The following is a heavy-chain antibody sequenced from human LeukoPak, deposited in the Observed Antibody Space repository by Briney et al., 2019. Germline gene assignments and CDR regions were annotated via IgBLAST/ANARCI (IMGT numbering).Heavy chain of an antibody. CDR1: GYTFTSYD. D-gene: IGHD2-15*01. J-gene: IGHJ6*02. CDR2: MNPNSGNT. CDR3: ASCIGGSCSINYYYGMDV. V-gene: IGHV1-8*01. Sequence: ASVKVSCKASGYTFTSYDINWVRQATGQGLEWMGWMNPNSGNTGYAQKFQGRVTMTRNTSISTAYMELSSPRSEDTAVYYCASCIGGSCSINYYYGMDVWGQGTTVTVSS.